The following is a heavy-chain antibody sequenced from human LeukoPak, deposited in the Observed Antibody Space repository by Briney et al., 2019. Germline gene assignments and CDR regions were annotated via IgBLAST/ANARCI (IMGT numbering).Heavy chain of an antibody. D-gene: IGHD2-15*01. V-gene: IGHV3-7*01. Sequence: GGSLRLSCAASGFTFSSYWMSWVRQAPGKGLEWVANIKQDGSEKYYVDSVKGRFTISRDNAKNSLYLQMNSLRAEDTAVYYCARALIIYCSGGSCYKAEAFDIWGQGTMVTVSS. J-gene: IGHJ3*02. CDR2: IKQDGSEK. CDR3: ARALIIYCSGGSCYKAEAFDI. CDR1: GFTFSSYW.